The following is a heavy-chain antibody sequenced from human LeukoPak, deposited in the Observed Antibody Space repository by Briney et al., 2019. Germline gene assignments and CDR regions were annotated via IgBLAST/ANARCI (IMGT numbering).Heavy chain of an antibody. J-gene: IGHJ6*02. Sequence: AETLSLTCTVSGDSVRSDSSHWSWIRQPPGKGLEWIGYIHYNGNTNYNPSLKSRVTISLDKSKNQFSLELSSVTAADTAVYYCARNRGWYATDVWGQGTTVTVSS. V-gene: IGHV4-61*01. CDR1: GDSVRSDSSH. CDR2: IHYNGNT. D-gene: IGHD3-10*01. CDR3: ARNRGWYATDV.